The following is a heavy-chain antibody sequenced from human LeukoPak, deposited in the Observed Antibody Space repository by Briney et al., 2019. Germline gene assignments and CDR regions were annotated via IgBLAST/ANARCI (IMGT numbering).Heavy chain of an antibody. D-gene: IGHD4-17*01. CDR1: GGSINRSYYY. CDR3: ARLMTTVTSEY. CDR2: IYYSGNT. Sequence: PSEILSLTCTVSGGSINRSYYYWGWIRQPPGKGLEWIGSIYYSGNTYYNPSLKSRVTISVDTSKNQFSLKLSSVTAADTAVYYCARLMTTVTSEYWGQGTLVTVSS. J-gene: IGHJ4*02. V-gene: IGHV4-39*01.